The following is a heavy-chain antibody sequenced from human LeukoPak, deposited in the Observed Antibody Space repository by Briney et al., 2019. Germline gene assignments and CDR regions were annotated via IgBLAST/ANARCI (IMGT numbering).Heavy chain of an antibody. D-gene: IGHD3-10*01. CDR3: ARGRGGKAVY. CDR1: GGSFSGYY. CDR2: INHSGST. V-gene: IGHV4-34*01. Sequence: SETLSLTCAVYGGSFSGYYWSWIRQPPGKGLEWIGEINHSGSTNYNPSLKSRVTISVDTSKNQFSLELSSVTAADTAVYYCARGRGGKAVYWGQGTLVTVSS. J-gene: IGHJ4*02.